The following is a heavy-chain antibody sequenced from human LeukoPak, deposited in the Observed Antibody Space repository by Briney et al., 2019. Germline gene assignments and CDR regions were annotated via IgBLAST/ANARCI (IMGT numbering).Heavy chain of an antibody. CDR2: IWYDGSDK. CDR3: ARPAVLGAYLRGAYYFDS. J-gene: IGHJ4*02. Sequence: AGRSLRLSCAASGFTFSNYGMHWVRQAPGKGLEWVAVIWYDGSDKYHADSVKGRFTISRDNSKNTLYLQMNSLRVEDTAVYYCARPAVLGAYLRGAYYFDSWGQGTLVTVSS. D-gene: IGHD3-16*01. CDR1: GFTFSNYG. V-gene: IGHV3-33*01.